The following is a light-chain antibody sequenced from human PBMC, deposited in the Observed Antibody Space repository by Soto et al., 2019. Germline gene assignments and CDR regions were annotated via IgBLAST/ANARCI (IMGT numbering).Light chain of an antibody. CDR1: SSDVGGYNY. CDR2: DVS. V-gene: IGLV2-11*01. J-gene: IGLJ1*01. CDR3: RSYAGSYTYDV. Sequence: QSVLTQPRSVSGSPGQSVTISCTGTSSDVGGYNYVSWYQQHPGKAPKLMIYDVSKRPSGVPDRFSGSKSCNTASLTISGLQAEDEADYYFRSYAGSYTYDVFGTGTKVTVL.